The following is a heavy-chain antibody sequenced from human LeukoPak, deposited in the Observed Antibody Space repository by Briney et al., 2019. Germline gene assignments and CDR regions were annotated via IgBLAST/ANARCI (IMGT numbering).Heavy chain of an antibody. V-gene: IGHV3-15*01. Sequence: GGSHRPSRAPSGFTFSIAWMSSVRHAPGEGREWVGCIKSKTDGGTTDYAACVKGRFTISRDDSKNTLYLQMNSLKTEDTAVYYCTTDLRNYYCSGSYPVWGQGTLVTVSS. CDR3: TTDLRNYYCSGSYPV. CDR1: GFTFSIAW. CDR2: IKSKTDGGTT. J-gene: IGHJ4*02. D-gene: IGHD3-10*01.